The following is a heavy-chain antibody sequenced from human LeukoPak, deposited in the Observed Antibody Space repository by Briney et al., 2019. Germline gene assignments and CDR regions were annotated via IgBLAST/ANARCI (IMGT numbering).Heavy chain of an antibody. CDR2: IKQDGSEK. CDR1: GFTFSSYW. D-gene: IGHD2-15*01. J-gene: IGHJ4*02. Sequence: PGGSLRLSCAASGFTFSSYWMSWVRQAPGKGLEWVANIKQDGSEKYYVDSVKGRFTISRDNAKNSLYLQMNSLRAEDTAVYYCARWRATHPDLDFDYWGQGTLVTVSS. CDR3: ARWRATHPDLDFDY. V-gene: IGHV3-7*01.